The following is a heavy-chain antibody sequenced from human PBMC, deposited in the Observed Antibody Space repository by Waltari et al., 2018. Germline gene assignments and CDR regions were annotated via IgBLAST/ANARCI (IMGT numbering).Heavy chain of an antibody. Sequence: EVQLLESGGGLVQPGGSLRLSCLASGFTFSNYAMTLVRQGPGKGLEWVSAISGGGIKTYYADSVKGRFTISRDNSKNALYLQMNSLRAEDTAVYSCARVHSLGQYDSNGQESNFDHWGQGALVTVSS. J-gene: IGHJ4*02. CDR3: ARVHSLGQYDSNGQESNFDH. D-gene: IGHD3-16*01. CDR2: ISGGGIKT. V-gene: IGHV3-23*01. CDR1: GFTFSNYA.